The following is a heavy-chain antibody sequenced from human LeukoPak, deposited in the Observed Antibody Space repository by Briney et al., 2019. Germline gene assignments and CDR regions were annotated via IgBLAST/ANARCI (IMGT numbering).Heavy chain of an antibody. V-gene: IGHV3-30-3*01. Sequence: GGSLRLSCAASGFTFSSYAMHWVRQAPGKGLEWVAVISYDGSNKYYADSVKGRFTISRDNSKNTLYLQMNSLRAEDTAVYYCARDSRLFGFRGAIRSHFDYWGQGTLVTVSS. CDR3: ARDSRLFGFRGAIRSHFDY. CDR2: ISYDGSNK. D-gene: IGHD3-10*01. J-gene: IGHJ4*02. CDR1: GFTFSSYA.